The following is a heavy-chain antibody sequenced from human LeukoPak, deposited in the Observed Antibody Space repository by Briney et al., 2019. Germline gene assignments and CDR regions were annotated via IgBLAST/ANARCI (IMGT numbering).Heavy chain of an antibody. V-gene: IGHV3-23*01. CDR3: AKTPRFYYMDV. CDR1: GFTFSSYA. J-gene: IGHJ6*03. Sequence: PGGSLRLSCAASGFTFSSYAMSWVRQAPGKGLEWVSGISSGCSTYYADSVKGRFSISRDNSKDTLYMQMNSLRAEDTAVYYCAKTPRFYYMDVWGKGTTVTVSS. CDR2: ISSGCST.